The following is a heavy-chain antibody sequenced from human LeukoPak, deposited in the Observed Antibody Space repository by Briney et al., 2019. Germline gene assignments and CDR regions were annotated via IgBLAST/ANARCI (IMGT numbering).Heavy chain of an antibody. CDR3: ARVDPEYCSGGSCYHDAFDI. V-gene: IGHV1-2*02. CDR2: INPNSGDT. J-gene: IGHJ3*02. CDR1: GYTFTGHY. D-gene: IGHD2-15*01. Sequence: ASVKVSCKTSGYTFTGHYMHWVRQAPGQGLEWMGWINPNSGDTNYAQKFQGRVTMTRDTSISTAYMELSRLRSDDTAVYYCARVDPEYCSGGSCYHDAFDIWGQGTMVTVSS.